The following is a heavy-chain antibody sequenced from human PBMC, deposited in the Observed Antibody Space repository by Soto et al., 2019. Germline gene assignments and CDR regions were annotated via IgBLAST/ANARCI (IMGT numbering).Heavy chain of an antibody. V-gene: IGHV3-33*01. J-gene: IGHJ5*02. CDR2: IWYDGSNK. Sequence: GSLRLSCAAPGFTFSSYGMHWVRQAPGKGLEWVAVIWYDGSNKYYADSVKGRFTISRDNSKNTLYLQMNSLRAEDTAVYYCARDAIAVAEGNWFDPWGQGTLVTVSS. CDR1: GFTFSSYG. CDR3: ARDAIAVAEGNWFDP. D-gene: IGHD6-19*01.